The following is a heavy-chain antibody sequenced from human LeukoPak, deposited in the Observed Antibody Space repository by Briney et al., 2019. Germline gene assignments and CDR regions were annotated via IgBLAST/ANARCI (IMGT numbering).Heavy chain of an antibody. CDR3: ARDATQYLRYGYFDS. D-gene: IGHD3-9*01. Sequence: SGGSLRLSCAASGFTFSSYSMNWVRQAPGKGLEGVSSINNVASHIYYADSVRGRFTISRDNAKNLVSLQMNNLRAEDTAVYYCARDATQYLRYGYFDSWGQGILVTVSS. CDR2: INNVASHI. J-gene: IGHJ4*02. CDR1: GFTFSSYS. V-gene: IGHV3-21*01.